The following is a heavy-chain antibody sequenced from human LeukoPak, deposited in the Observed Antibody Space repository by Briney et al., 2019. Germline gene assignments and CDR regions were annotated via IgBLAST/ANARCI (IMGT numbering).Heavy chain of an antibody. CDR1: GGSISSYY. J-gene: IGHJ6*02. CDR3: ATVTVTIRYGSGSYLYYYYGMDV. V-gene: IGHV4-4*07. D-gene: IGHD3-10*01. CDR2: IYTSGST. Sequence: PSETLSLTCTVSGGSISSYYWSWIRQPAGKGLEWIGRIYTSGSTNYNPSLKSRVTMSVDTSKNQFSLKLSSVTAADTAVYYCATVTVTIRYGSGSYLYYYYGMDVWGQGTTVTVSS.